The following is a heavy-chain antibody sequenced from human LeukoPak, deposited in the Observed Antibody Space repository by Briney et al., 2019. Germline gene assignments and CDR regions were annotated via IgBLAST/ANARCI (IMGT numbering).Heavy chain of an antibody. CDR1: GFTFSSYS. J-gene: IGHJ4*02. V-gene: IGHV3-21*04. CDR2: ISSSSSYI. D-gene: IGHD6-19*01. CDR3: AKQIAVAKTYFDY. Sequence: GGSLRLSCAASGFTFSSYSMNWVRQAPGKGLEWVSSISSSSSYIYYADSVKGRFTISRDNAKNTLYLQMNSLRAEDTAVYYCAKQIAVAKTYFDYWGQGTLVTVSS.